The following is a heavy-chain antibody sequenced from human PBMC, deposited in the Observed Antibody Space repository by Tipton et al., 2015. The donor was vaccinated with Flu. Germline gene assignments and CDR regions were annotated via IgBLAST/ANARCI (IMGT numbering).Heavy chain of an antibody. J-gene: IGHJ4*02. Sequence: SLRLSCAASGFSFNTYVMHWVRQAPGKGLEWVTMISHDGSDTYYGDSVKGRFTISRDNSKNTLYLQMNRLTVEDTAVYYCANDPPKEPPYHGFWSGYHWGQGTLVTVSS. CDR1: GFSFNTYV. V-gene: IGHV3-30*18. CDR2: ISHDGSDT. D-gene: IGHD3-3*01. CDR3: ANDPPKEPPYHGFWSGYH.